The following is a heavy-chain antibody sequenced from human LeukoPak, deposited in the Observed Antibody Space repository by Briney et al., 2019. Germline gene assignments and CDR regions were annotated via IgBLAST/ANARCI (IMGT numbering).Heavy chain of an antibody. CDR2: IYYSGST. CDR3: ARDLTYYDILTGYFNGYAFDI. CDR1: GGSISSCDYY. J-gene: IGHJ3*02. D-gene: IGHD3-9*01. V-gene: IGHV4-30-4*01. Sequence: SETLSLTCTVSGGSISSCDYYWSWIRQPPGKGLEWIGYIYYSGSTYYNPSLKSRVTISVDTSKNQFSLKLSSVTAADTAVYYCARDLTYYDILTGYFNGYAFDIWGQGTMVTVSS.